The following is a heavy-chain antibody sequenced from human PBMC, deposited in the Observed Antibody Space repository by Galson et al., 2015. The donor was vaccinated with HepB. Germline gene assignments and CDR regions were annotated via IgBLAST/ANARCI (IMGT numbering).Heavy chain of an antibody. Sequence: SVKVSCKASGGTFSSYAISWVRQAPGQGLEWMGGIIPIFDTANYAQKFQGRVTITADKSTSTAYMELSSLRSEDTAVYYCASLYKNDYGDLYFDYWGQGTLVTVSS. CDR3: ASLYKNDYGDLYFDY. CDR1: GGTFSSYA. J-gene: IGHJ4*02. CDR2: IIPIFDTA. V-gene: IGHV1-69*06. D-gene: IGHD4-17*01.